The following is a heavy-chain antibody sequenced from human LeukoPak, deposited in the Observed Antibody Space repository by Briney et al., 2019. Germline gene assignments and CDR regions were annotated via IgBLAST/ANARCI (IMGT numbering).Heavy chain of an antibody. D-gene: IGHD2-2*01. CDR3: VKGLSQWLLAAMVADDY. CDR1: GFTFSSYA. J-gene: IGHJ4*02. CDR2: ISGSGGST. V-gene: IGHV3-23*01. Sequence: PGGSLRLSCAASGFTFSSYAMSWVRQAPGKGLEWVSAISGSGGSTYYADSVKGRFTISRDNSKNTLYLQMNSLRAEDTAVYYCVKGLSQWLLAAMVADDYWGQGTLVTASS.